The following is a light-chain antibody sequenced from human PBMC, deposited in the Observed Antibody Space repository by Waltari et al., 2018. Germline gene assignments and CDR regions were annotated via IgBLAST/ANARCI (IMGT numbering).Light chain of an antibody. V-gene: IGKV3-11*01. Sequence: EIVLTQSPATLSLSPGETATLSCRARQSVGTYLAWYQQQPGQAPRLLIDDASNRATVIPDRFRGSGSATDFTLTISSLEPEDFAVYYCQQRSSWTPHTFGQGARLEIK. CDR3: QQRSSWTPHT. J-gene: IGKJ2*01. CDR1: QSVGTY. CDR2: DAS.